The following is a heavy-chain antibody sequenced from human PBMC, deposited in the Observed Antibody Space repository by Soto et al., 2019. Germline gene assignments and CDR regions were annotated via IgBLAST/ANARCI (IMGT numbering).Heavy chain of an antibody. CDR2: IIPIFGTA. V-gene: IGHV1-69*01. J-gene: IGHJ6*02. D-gene: IGHD6-6*01. Sequence: QLQLVQSGAEVKKPGSSVKVSCKASGGTFSSYAISWVRQAPGQGLEWMGGIIPIFGTANYAQKFQGRVTITADESTSTAYMELSRLRAEDTAVYYCAGGAARYIYYYYGIDVWGQGNSVTVS. CDR3: AGGAARYIYYYYGIDV. CDR1: GGTFSSYA.